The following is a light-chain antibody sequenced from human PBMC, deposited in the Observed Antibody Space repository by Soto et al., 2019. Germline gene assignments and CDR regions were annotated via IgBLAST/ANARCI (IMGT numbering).Light chain of an antibody. Sequence: IVMTQSPATLSVSPGERATLSCRASQSVSSNLAWYQQKPGQAPRLLIYGASTRATGIPARFSGSGSGTAFTLTISSLQSEDFAIFYCQQYHNWPPVTFGGGTKVEIK. CDR1: QSVSSN. CDR3: QQYHNWPPVT. CDR2: GAS. V-gene: IGKV3-15*01. J-gene: IGKJ4*01.